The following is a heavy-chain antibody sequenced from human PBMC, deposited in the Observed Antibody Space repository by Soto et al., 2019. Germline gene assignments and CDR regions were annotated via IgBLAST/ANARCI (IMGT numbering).Heavy chain of an antibody. CDR3: AKAIYSSVYYDFDY. D-gene: IGHD3-22*01. CDR2: ISGSGGST. J-gene: IGHJ4*02. V-gene: IGHV3-23*01. CDR1: GFTFSSYA. Sequence: GGSLRLSCAASGFTFSSYAMSWVRQAPGKGLEWVSAISGSGGSTYYADSVKGRFTISRDNSKNTMYLQKNSLRAEDTAVYYCAKAIYSSVYYDFDYWGQGTLVTVSS.